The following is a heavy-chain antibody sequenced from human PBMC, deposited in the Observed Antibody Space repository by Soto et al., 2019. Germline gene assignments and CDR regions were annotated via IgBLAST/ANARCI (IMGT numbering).Heavy chain of an antibody. CDR3: ARDHNFGFILYAMDV. J-gene: IGHJ6*02. V-gene: IGHV1-46*01. D-gene: IGHD2-15*01. CDR1: GYIFTSYS. Sequence: ASVKVSCKASGYIFTSYSMHWVRQAPGQGLEWMGIINPSSGRTSYAQNFQGRVTMTSDTSTSIVYMEMSSLKSEGTAVYYCARDHNFGFILYAMDVWGQGTTVTVSS. CDR2: INPSSGRT.